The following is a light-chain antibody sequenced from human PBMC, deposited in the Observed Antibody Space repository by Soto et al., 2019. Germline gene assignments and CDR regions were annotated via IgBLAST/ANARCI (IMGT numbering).Light chain of an antibody. CDR1: SSDVGSYNY. Sequence: QSALTQPASVSGSPGQSITISCTGTSSDVGSYNYVSWHQQHPGQAPKLMIYQVTNRASGVPDRFSASKSGNTASLTISGLQAGDEADYYCSSYRSSSTYVFGTGTKATVL. V-gene: IGLV2-14*01. J-gene: IGLJ1*01. CDR2: QVT. CDR3: SSYRSSSTYV.